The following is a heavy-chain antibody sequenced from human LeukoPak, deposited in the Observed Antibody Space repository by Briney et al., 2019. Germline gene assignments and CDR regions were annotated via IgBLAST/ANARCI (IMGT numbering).Heavy chain of an antibody. D-gene: IGHD3-3*01. Sequence: GGSLRLSCAASGFTFSNAWMSWVRQAPGKGLEWVGRIKSKTDGGTTDYAAPVKGRFTISRDDSKNTLYLQMNSLKTEDAAVYYCTTAYYDFWSGYYTIWGQGTLVTVSS. CDR3: TTAYYDFWSGYYTI. CDR1: GFTFSNAW. J-gene: IGHJ4*02. CDR2: IKSKTDGGTT. V-gene: IGHV3-15*01.